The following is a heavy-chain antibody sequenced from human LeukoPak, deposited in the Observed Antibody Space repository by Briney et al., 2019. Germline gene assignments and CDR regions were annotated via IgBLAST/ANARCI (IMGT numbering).Heavy chain of an antibody. V-gene: IGHV3-48*04. Sequence: GGSLRLSCAVSGITLSNYGMNWVRQAPGKGLEWVSYISSSGSTIYYADSVKGRFTISRDNAKNSLYLQMNSLRAEDTAVYYCASSMIRGQGTLVTVYS. CDR2: ISSSGSTI. J-gene: IGHJ4*02. D-gene: IGHD3-16*01. CDR1: GITLSNYG. CDR3: ASSMI.